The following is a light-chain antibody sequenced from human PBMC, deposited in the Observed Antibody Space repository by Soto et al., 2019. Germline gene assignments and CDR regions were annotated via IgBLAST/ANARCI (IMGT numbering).Light chain of an antibody. J-gene: IGLJ2*01. CDR3: QVWDSSSDHVI. CDR2: YDS. CDR1: SIGSKS. Sequence: SYELTQPPSVSLATGQTASITCGGNSIGSKSVHWYQQKPGQAPIVVIYYDSDRPSGIPERFAGSNSGNTATLTISRVEAVHEADYYCQVWDSSSDHVIFGGGTKLTVL. V-gene: IGLV3-21*04.